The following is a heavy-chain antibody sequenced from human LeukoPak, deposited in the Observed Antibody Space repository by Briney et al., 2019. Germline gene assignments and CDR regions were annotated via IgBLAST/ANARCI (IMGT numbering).Heavy chain of an antibody. D-gene: IGHD6-19*01. CDR1: GFTFDDYA. Sequence: GGSLRLSCAASGFTFDDYAMHWVRQAPGKGLEWVSLISGDGGSTYYADSVKGRFTISRDNSKNSLYLQMNSLRTEDTALYYCAKTTSGWVNHDAFDIWGQGTMVTVSS. CDR2: ISGDGGST. V-gene: IGHV3-43*02. J-gene: IGHJ3*02. CDR3: AKTTSGWVNHDAFDI.